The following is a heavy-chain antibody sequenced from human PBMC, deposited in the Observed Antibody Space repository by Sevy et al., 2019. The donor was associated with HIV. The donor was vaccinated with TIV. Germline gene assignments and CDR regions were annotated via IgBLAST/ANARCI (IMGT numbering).Heavy chain of an antibody. D-gene: IGHD3-10*01. CDR1: GGSISSYY. Sequence: SETLSLTCTVSGGSISSYYWSWIRQPPGKGLEWIGYIYYSGSTNYNPSLKSRITISVDTSKNQFSMRRGSVTAADTAVYYWARGANFYGSGSYLGDYYYYYYMDVWGKGTTVTVSS. V-gene: IGHV4-59*01. CDR2: IYYSGST. CDR3: ARGANFYGSGSYLGDYYYYYYMDV. J-gene: IGHJ6*03.